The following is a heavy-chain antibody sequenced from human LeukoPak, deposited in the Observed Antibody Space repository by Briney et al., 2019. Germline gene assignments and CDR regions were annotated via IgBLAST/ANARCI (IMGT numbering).Heavy chain of an antibody. V-gene: IGHV1-46*01. J-gene: IGHJ4*02. CDR1: GYTFTSYY. CDR3: ARDGYYDSSGCLFDY. Sequence: ASVKVSCKASGYTFTSYYMHWVRQAPGQGLEWMGIIHPSGGSTSYAQKFQGRVTMTRDTSISTAYMELSRLRSDDTAVYYCARDGYYDSSGCLFDYWGQGTLVTVSS. D-gene: IGHD3-22*01. CDR2: IHPSGGST.